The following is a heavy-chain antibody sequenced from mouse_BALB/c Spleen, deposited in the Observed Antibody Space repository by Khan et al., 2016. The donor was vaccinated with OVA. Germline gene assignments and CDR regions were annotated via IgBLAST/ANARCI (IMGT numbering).Heavy chain of an antibody. CDR3: EIRDYVDY. J-gene: IGHJ2*01. CDR2: ISTDSVNT. CDR1: GYTFTDYS. V-gene: IGHV1S137*01. Sequence: QVQLKQSGPELVRPGVSVKISCKGSGYTFTDYSMHWVKQSHAKSLEWIGVISTDSVNTNYNQKFKGKATLTVDKSSSTAYMELARMTSEDSAIYYCEIRDYVDYWGQGTTLTVSS.